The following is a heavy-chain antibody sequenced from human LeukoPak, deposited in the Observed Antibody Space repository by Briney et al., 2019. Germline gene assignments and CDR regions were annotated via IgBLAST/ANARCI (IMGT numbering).Heavy chain of an antibody. CDR1: GFTFGNAW. V-gene: IGHV3-15*01. CDR3: TAIITMIAGYYYYGMDV. CDR2: IKSKTDGGTT. Sequence: GGSLRLSCVASGFTFGNAWMSWVRQAPGKGLEWVGRIKSKTDGGTTDYAAPVKGRFTISRDDSKNTLYLQMNSLKTEDTAVYYCTAIITMIAGYYYYGMDVWGQGTTVTVSS. D-gene: IGHD3-22*01. J-gene: IGHJ6*02.